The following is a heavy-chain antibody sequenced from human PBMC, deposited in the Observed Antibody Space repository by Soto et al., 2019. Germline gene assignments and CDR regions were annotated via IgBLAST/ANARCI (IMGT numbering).Heavy chain of an antibody. J-gene: IGHJ4*02. V-gene: IGHV3-23*01. D-gene: IGHD6-19*01. Sequence: EVQLLESGGGLVQPGGSLRLSFAASGFTFSSYAMSWVRQAPGKGLEWVSVISGSGGSTYYAASVKGRFTISRDNSKNTLYLQMNSLTAEDTAVYSCARRTSGWYLDYWGQGPLVTVSS. CDR3: ARRTSGWYLDY. CDR2: ISGSGGST. CDR1: GFTFSSYA.